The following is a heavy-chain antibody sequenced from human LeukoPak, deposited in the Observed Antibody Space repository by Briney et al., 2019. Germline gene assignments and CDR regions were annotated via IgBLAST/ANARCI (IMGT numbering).Heavy chain of an antibody. Sequence: GGSLRLSCAASGLAFSSSAMNWVRQTPGKGLEWLSYSSASSSDVYYADSVKGRFTISRDNAKSSLYLQMNTLTAEDTAIYFCARGRDHAFDIWGQGTRVTVSS. V-gene: IGHV3-48*01. CDR2: SSASSSDV. CDR3: ARGRDHAFDI. J-gene: IGHJ3*02. CDR1: GLAFSSSA.